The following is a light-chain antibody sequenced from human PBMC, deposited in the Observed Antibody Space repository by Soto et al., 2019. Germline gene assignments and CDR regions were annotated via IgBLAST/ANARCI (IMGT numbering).Light chain of an antibody. J-gene: IGLJ2*01. CDR3: WSYAGNSIFV. CDR1: NNDVGGYKL. V-gene: IGLV2-23*03. CDR2: EGS. Sequence: QSALTQPASVSGSPGQSITISCTGTNNDVGGYKLVSWYQHHPGKVPKVVIYEGSKRPSGVSNRFSGSKSGNTASLTISGLHAEDEAYYYCWSYAGNSIFVFGGGTKLTVL.